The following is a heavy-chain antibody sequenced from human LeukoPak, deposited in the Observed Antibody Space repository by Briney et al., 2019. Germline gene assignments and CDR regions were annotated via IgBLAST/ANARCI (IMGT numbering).Heavy chain of an antibody. D-gene: IGHD6-19*01. CDR1: GFTFSSYS. CDR3: ARDPSSGWYLKGWFDP. V-gene: IGHV3-21*01. Sequence: GGSLRLSCAASGFTFSSYSMNWVRQAPGKGLEWVSSISSSSNYIYYADSVKGRFTISRDNAKNSLYLQMNSLRAEDTAVCYCARDPSSGWYLKGWFDPWGQGTLVTVSS. J-gene: IGHJ5*02. CDR2: ISSSSNYI.